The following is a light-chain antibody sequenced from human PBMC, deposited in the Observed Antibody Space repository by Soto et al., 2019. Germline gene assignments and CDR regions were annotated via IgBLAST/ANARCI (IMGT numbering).Light chain of an antibody. CDR3: QQYDSSPRK. CDR2: DGS. CDR1: QTVSSN. Sequence: EIVLTQSPGTLSLSPVEIATLSFRASQTVSSNLAWYQQKPGQAPRLLIYDGSNRATGIPDRFSGSGSGTDFTLTISRLEPEDFAVYYCQQYDSSPRKCGQGTKVDIK. V-gene: IGKV3-20*01. J-gene: IGKJ1*01.